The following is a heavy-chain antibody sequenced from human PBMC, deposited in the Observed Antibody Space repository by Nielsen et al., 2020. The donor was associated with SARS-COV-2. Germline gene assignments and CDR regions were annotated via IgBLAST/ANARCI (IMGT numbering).Heavy chain of an antibody. CDR1: GFTFNVFD. Sequence: GESLKISCAASGFTFNVFDMHWVRQAPGKGLEWLSYISTGSRNTIYADSVKGRITTSRDNAKNSLYLQMNSLRADDTAVYYCARVGRSWYGFDSWGQGTLVTVSS. J-gene: IGHJ4*02. V-gene: IGHV3-11*05. CDR2: ISTGSRNT. D-gene: IGHD6-13*01. CDR3: ARVGRSWYGFDS.